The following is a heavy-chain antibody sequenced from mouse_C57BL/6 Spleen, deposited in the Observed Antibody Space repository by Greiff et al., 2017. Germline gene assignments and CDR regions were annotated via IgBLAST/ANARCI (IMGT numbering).Heavy chain of an antibody. CDR3: AITTVHYYAMDY. Sequence: VQGVESGAELVKPGASVKISCKASGYAFSSYWMNWVKQRPGKGLEWIGQIYPGDGDTNYNGKFKGKATLTADKSSSTAYMQLSSLTSEDSAVYFCAITTVHYYAMDYWGQGTSVTVSS. V-gene: IGHV1-80*01. D-gene: IGHD1-1*01. J-gene: IGHJ4*01. CDR2: IYPGDGDT. CDR1: GYAFSSYW.